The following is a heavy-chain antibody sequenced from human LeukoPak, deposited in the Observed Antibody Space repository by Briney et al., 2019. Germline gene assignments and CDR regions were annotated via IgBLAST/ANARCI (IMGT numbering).Heavy chain of an antibody. J-gene: IGHJ4*02. CDR3: ASGWDRGYSGYDEGFDY. D-gene: IGHD5-12*01. CDR1: GFTFSSYG. Sequence: GGSLRLSCAVSGFTFSSYGMHWVRQAPGKGLEWVAVIWYDGSNKYYADSVKGRFTISRDNSKNTLYLQMNSLRAEDTAVYYCASGWDRGYSGYDEGFDYWGQGTLVTVSS. V-gene: IGHV3-33*01. CDR2: IWYDGSNK.